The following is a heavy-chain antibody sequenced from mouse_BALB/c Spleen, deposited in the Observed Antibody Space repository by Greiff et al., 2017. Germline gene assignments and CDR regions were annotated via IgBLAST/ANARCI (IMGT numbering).Heavy chain of an antibody. V-gene: IGHV3-2*02. D-gene: IGHD1-1*01. CDR2: ISYSGST. Sequence: EVQRVESGPGLVKPSQSLSLTCTVTGYSITSDYAWNWIRQFPGNKLEWMGYISYSGSTSYNPSLKSRISITRDTSKNQFFLQLNSVTTEDTATYYCARDYGSSPSLWGQGTLVTVSA. CDR3: ARDYGSSPSL. J-gene: IGHJ3*02. CDR1: GYSITSDYA.